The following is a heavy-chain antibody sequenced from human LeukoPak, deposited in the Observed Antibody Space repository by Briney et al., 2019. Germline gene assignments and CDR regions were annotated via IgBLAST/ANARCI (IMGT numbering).Heavy chain of an antibody. CDR3: ARGPIPESSDSLDY. D-gene: IGHD6-6*01. V-gene: IGHV4-59*08. J-gene: IGHJ4*02. CDR1: GGSINNYY. CDR2: IYYRGST. Sequence: SETLSLTCTVSGGSINNYYWSWIRQPPGKGLEWIGFIYYRGSTSYNPSLKSRVSISLDTSKNQFSLKLSSATAADTAIYYCARGPIPESSDSLDYWGQGTLVTVSS.